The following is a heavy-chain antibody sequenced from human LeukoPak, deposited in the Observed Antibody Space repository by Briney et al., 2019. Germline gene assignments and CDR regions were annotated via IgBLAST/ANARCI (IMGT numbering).Heavy chain of an antibody. CDR1: GFTFSDYY. CDR3: ARVRRSRLAELDY. D-gene: IGHD3-16*01. V-gene: IGHV4-38-2*01. Sequence: GSLRLSCAASGFTFSDYYMSWIRQAPGKGLEWIGTIYHSGNTYYNPSLKSRVTISIDTSKNQFSLKLRSVTATDTAVYYCARVRRSRLAELDYWGQGTLVTVSS. CDR2: IYHSGNT. J-gene: IGHJ4*02.